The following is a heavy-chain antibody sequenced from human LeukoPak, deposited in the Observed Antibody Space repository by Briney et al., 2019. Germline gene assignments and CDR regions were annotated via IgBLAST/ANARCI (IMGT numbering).Heavy chain of an antibody. CDR1: GFTFSDYY. D-gene: IGHD1-26*01. Sequence: GGSLRLSCAASGFTFSDYYIDRVRQTPGKGLEWIGRSKNKADSYTTHYAASVKGRFTISRDDSKNSLYLQMNSLKIEDTAAYYCARDNVGSYDYWGQGTLVTVSP. CDR3: ARDNVGSYDY. V-gene: IGHV3-72*01. J-gene: IGHJ4*02. CDR2: SKNKADSYTT.